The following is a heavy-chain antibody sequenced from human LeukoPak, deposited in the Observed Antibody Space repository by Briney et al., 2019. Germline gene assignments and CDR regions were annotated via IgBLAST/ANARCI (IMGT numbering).Heavy chain of an antibody. CDR1: GYSFTSYW. J-gene: IGHJ4*02. V-gene: IGHV5-51*01. CDR2: IYPGDSDT. CDR3: ARLRGLGDCSGGSCYGDY. Sequence: GESLQITCKGSGYSFTSYWIGWVRQMPGKGLEWMGIIYPGDSDTRYSPSFQGQVTISADKSISTAYLQWSSLKASDTAMYYCARLRGLGDCSGGSCYGDYWGQGTLVTVSS. D-gene: IGHD2-15*01.